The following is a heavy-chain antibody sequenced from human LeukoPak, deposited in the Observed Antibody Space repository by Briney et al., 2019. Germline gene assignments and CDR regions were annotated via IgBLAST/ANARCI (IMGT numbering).Heavy chain of an antibody. CDR1: GFTFDDYA. Sequence: PGGSLKLSCAASGFTFDDYAMNWVRQAPGKGLEWVSGISWNSGSIGYADSVKGRFTISRDNAKNSLYLQMNSLRAEDMALYYCAKAGGLWFGELLSPDFDYWGQGTLVTVSS. CDR3: AKAGGLWFGELLSPDFDY. V-gene: IGHV3-9*03. J-gene: IGHJ4*02. D-gene: IGHD3-10*01. CDR2: ISWNSGSI.